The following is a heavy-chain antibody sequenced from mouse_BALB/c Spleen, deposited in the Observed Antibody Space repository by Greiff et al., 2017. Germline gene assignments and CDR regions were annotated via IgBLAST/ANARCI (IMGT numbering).Heavy chain of an antibody. V-gene: IGHV7-3*02. CDR1: GFTFTDYY. Sequence: EVKLMESGGGLVQPGGSLRLSCATSGFTFTDYYMSWVRQPPGKALEWLGFIRNKANGYTTEYSASVKGRFTISRDNSQSILYLQMNTLRAEDSATYYCARGNYVYFDYWGQGTTLTVSS. J-gene: IGHJ2*01. CDR2: IRNKANGYTT. D-gene: IGHD1-1*01. CDR3: ARGNYVYFDY.